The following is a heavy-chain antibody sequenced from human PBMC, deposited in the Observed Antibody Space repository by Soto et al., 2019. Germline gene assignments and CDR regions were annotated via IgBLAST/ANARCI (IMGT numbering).Heavy chain of an antibody. Sequence: QVQLVQSGAEVKKPGASVKVSCKASGYTFTSYYMHWVRQAPGQGLEWMGIINPSGGSTSYAQKCXXXVTMTRDTSTXIVHMXXSSLRSEDTAVYYCARDRWVQLERRRDYYYYGMDVWGQGTTVTVSS. CDR3: ARDRWVQLERRRDYYYYGMDV. J-gene: IGHJ6*02. V-gene: IGHV1-46*01. D-gene: IGHD1-1*01. CDR2: INPSGGST. CDR1: GYTFTSYY.